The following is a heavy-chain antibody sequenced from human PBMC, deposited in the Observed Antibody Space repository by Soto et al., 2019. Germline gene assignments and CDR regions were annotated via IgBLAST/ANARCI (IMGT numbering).Heavy chain of an antibody. CDR1: GFTFSSYA. CDR2: ISGSGGST. CDR3: AKSLRFLEWLPPPPRYYYYGMDV. J-gene: IGHJ6*02. D-gene: IGHD3-3*01. Sequence: EVQLLESGGGLVQPGGSLRLSCAASGFTFSSYAMSWVRQAPGKGLEWVSAISGSGGSTYYADSVKGRFTISRDNSKNTLYLQMNSLRAEDTAVYYCAKSLRFLEWLPPPPRYYYYGMDVWGQGTTVTVSS. V-gene: IGHV3-23*01.